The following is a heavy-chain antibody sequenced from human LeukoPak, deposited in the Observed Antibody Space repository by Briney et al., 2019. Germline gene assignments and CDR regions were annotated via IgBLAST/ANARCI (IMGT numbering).Heavy chain of an antibody. J-gene: IGHJ4*02. CDR2: INTITGNP. V-gene: IGHV7-4-1*02. CDR3: AREGHDYGDRYFDY. D-gene: IGHD4-17*01. Sequence: ASVKVSCKASGYTFTSYYMHWVRQAPGQGLEWMGWINTITGNPTYAQGFTGRFVFSLDTSVSTAYLQISSLKAEDTAVYYCAREGHDYGDRYFDYWGQGTLVTVSS. CDR1: GYTFTSYY.